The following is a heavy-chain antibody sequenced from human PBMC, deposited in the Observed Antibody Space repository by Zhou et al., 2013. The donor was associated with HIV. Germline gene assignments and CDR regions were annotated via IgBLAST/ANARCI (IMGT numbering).Heavy chain of an antibody. Sequence: QVQLVQSGAEVKKPGSSVKVSCKASGGTFSSYAISWVRQAPGQGLEWMGRIIPIFGTANYAQKFQGRVTITADESTSTAYMELSSLRSEDTAVYYCARDFTYYDSSGYYAGGAFDIWGQGTMVTVSS. V-gene: IGHV1-69*13. CDR1: GGTFSSYA. CDR2: IIPIFGTA. D-gene: IGHD3-22*01. CDR3: ARDFTYYDSSGYYAGGAFDI. J-gene: IGHJ3*02.